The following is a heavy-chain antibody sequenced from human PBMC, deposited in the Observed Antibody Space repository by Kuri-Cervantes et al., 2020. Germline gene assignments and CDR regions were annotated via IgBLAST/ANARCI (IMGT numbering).Heavy chain of an antibody. CDR1: GGSISSGDYY. Sequence: SETLSLTCTVSGGSISSGDYYWSWIRQPPGKGLEWIGYIYYSGSTYYNPSLKSRVTISVDTSKSQFSLKLSSVTAADTAVYYCARDQISGSADYWGQGTLVTVSS. D-gene: IGHD3-22*01. CDR3: ARDQISGSADY. V-gene: IGHV4-30-4*01. J-gene: IGHJ4*02. CDR2: IYYSGST.